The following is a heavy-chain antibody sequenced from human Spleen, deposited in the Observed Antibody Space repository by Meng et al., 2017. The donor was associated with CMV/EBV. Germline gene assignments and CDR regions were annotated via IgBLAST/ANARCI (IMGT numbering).Heavy chain of an antibody. V-gene: IGHV4-4*02. J-gene: IGHJ4*02. D-gene: IGHD3-10*01. CDR1: GDRTSESNS. CDR3: AGWFGERSPHYFDY. Sequence: VYGDRTSESNSWGRIRPPPGRELGWIGKIYRGGSNDYNPSLRSRVTISVDKSKNQFSLKLSSVTAADTAVYYCAGWFGERSPHYFDYWGQGTLVTVSS. CDR2: IYRGGSN.